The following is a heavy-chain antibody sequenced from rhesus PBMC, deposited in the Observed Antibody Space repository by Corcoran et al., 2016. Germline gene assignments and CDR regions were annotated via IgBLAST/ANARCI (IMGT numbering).Heavy chain of an antibody. CDR3: ARTYYNIWTGYLDY. J-gene: IGHJ4*01. D-gene: IGHD3-3*01. CDR1: GGSFSSYW. Sequence: QVQLQESGPGLVKPSETLSLTCAVSGGSFSSYWWSWIRQPPGKGLEWIGDINGNSGGTNYNPSLKSRVAISKDASKNQFSLKLSAVTAADTAVYYCARTYYNIWTGYLDYWGQGVLVTVSS. V-gene: IGHV4-80*01. CDR2: INGNSGGT.